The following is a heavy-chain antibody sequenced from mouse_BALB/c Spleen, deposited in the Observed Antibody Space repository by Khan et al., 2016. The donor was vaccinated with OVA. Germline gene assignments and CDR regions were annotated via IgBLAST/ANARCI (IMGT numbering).Heavy chain of an antibody. J-gene: IGHJ4*01. CDR2: IWRAGGT. Sequence: QVQLKQSGPGPVTPSPSLSITCTVSGFTLTGSGVNWVRQPPGKGLEWLGMIWRAGGTDYNSPLNSRLSISKANSKRQVFFKLNSLQTDDTARYSGARAYYANYREAMDYWGQGTSVTVSS. V-gene: IGHV2-6-7*01. D-gene: IGHD2-10*01. CDR3: ARAYYANYREAMDY. CDR1: GFTLTGSG.